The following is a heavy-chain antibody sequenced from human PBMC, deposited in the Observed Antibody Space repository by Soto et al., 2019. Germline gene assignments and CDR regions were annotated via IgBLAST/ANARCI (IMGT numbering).Heavy chain of an antibody. CDR3: GRDQSGIGYYVDWFDP. CDR2: INAGNGNT. J-gene: IGHJ5*02. V-gene: IGHV1-3*01. Sequence: ASVKVSCKASGYTFTGYYIHWVRQAPGQRPEWLGWINAGNGNTYYSEKFEGRVTFTRDTAATTVNMELTSLTSEDTAIYYCGRDQSGIGYYVDWFDPWGQGTLVTVSS. D-gene: IGHD3-10*02. CDR1: GYTFTGYY.